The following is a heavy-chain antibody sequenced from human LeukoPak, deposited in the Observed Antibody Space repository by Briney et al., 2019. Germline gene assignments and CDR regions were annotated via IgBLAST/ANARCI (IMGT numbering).Heavy chain of an antibody. V-gene: IGHV3-30-3*01. CDR2: MSYDGSNQ. J-gene: IGHJ4*02. D-gene: IGHD1-7*01. CDR3: AREALELRNSFDY. CDR1: GFTFNNYA. Sequence: GGSLRLSCAASGFTFNNYALHWVRQAPGKGLEWAAVMSYDGSNQYYAESLKGRFTISRDNSKNTLYLQMNSLRAEDTAVYYCAREALELRNSFDYWGQGTLVTVSS.